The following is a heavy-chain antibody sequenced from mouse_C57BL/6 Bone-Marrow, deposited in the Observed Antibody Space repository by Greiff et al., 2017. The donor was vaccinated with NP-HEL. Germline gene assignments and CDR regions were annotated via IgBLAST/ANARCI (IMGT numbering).Heavy chain of an antibody. CDR2: INPSTGGT. J-gene: IGHJ2*01. V-gene: IGHV1-42*01. CDR3: ARPYY. CDR1: GYSFTGYY. Sequence: VQLQQSGPELVKPGASVKISCKASGYSFTGYYMNWVKQSPEKSLEWIGEINPSTGGTTYNQKFKAKATLTVDKSSSTAYMQLKSLTSEDSAVYYCARPYYWGQGTTLTVSS.